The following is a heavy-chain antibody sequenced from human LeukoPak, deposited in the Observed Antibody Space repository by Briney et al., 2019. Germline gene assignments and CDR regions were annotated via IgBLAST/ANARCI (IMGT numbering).Heavy chain of an antibody. J-gene: IGHJ4*02. CDR3: ARDVRMAIPSGGY. CDR2: INPNSGGT. V-gene: IGHV1-2*02. CDR1: GYTFTGYY. D-gene: IGHD2-2*02. Sequence: ASVKVSCKASGYTFTGYYLHWVRQAPAQGLEWMGWINPNSGGTQCAQKFQDRVTMTRDTSTTTAYMELSRLRSDDTAVYYCARDVRMAIPSGGYWGQGTLVTVSS.